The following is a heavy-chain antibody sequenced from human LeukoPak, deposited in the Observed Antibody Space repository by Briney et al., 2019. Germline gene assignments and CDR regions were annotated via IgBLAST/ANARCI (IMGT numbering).Heavy chain of an antibody. CDR2: ISYDGSNK. CDR1: GFTFSSYA. V-gene: IGHV3-30-3*01. CDR3: ARGTDGYNDNAFDI. J-gene: IGHJ3*02. Sequence: GGSLRLSCAASGFTFSSYAMHWVRQAPGKGLEWVAVISYDGSNKYYADSVKGRFTISRDNSKNTLYLQMNSLRAEDTAVYYCARGTDGYNDNAFDIWGQGTMVTVSS. D-gene: IGHD5-24*01.